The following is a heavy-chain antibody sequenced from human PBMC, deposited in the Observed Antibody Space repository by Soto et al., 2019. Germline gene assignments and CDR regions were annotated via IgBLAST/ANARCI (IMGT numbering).Heavy chain of an antibody. J-gene: IGHJ4*02. CDR1: GITFSDAW. Sequence: EGQLVESGGGLVKPGGSLRLSCSASGITFSDAWMSWVRQAPGKGLEWVGHIKSKPDGGTPDYAAPVKGRFTISRDDSKDTLFLEMNSLKTEDTAMYYCKPDWVSERWQLPLRIDYWGQGILVTVSS. CDR3: KPDWVSERWQLPLRIDY. D-gene: IGHD2-15*01. CDR2: IKSKPDGGTP. V-gene: IGHV3-15*01.